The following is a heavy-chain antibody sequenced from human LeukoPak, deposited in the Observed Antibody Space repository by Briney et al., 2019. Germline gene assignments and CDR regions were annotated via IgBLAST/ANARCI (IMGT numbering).Heavy chain of an antibody. D-gene: IGHD3-16*02. CDR1: GYTFTGYY. Sequence: ASVKVSCKASGYTFTGYYMHWVRQAPGQGLEWMGWINPNSGGTNYAQKFQGRVTMTRDTSISTAYMELSRLRSDDTAVYYCARGVWGPFGGVIVNYYYYMDVWGKGTTVTVSS. CDR2: INPNSGGT. J-gene: IGHJ6*03. V-gene: IGHV1-2*02. CDR3: ARGVWGPFGGVIVNYYYYMDV.